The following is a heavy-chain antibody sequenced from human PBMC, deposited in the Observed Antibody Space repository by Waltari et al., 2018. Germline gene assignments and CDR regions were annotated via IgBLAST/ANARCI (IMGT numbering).Heavy chain of an antibody. CDR2: VRDKANRYTT. J-gene: IGHJ1*01. CDR1: GFTFSAHY. Sequence: EVQLVESGGGLVQPGGSLTLACAASGFTFSAHYMDWVRQAPGKGLEWVGRVRDKANRYTTEYAASVKGRFTISRDDLKNSLFLQMSSLKTEDTAVYYCSYSGSYKHFQDWGQGTLVTVSS. D-gene: IGHD1-26*01. V-gene: IGHV3-72*01. CDR3: SYSGSYKHFQD.